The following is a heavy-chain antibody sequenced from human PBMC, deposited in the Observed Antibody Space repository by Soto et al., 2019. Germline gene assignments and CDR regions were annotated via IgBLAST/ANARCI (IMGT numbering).Heavy chain of an antibody. CDR1: GFTFSSYG. V-gene: IGHV3-33*01. CDR2: IWYDGSNK. CDR3: ARDDYSGYYTVGRPYYYYYGMDV. Sequence: SLRLSCAASGFTFSSYGMHWVRQAPGKGLEWVAVIWYDGSNKYYADSVKGRFTISRDNSKNTLYLQMNRLRAEDTAVYYCARDDYSGYYTVGRPYYYYYGMDVWGQGTTVTVSS. D-gene: IGHD3-3*01. J-gene: IGHJ6*02.